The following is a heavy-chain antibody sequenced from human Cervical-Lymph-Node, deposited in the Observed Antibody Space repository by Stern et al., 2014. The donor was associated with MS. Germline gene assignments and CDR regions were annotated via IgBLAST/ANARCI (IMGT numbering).Heavy chain of an antibody. CDR2: IYYNGNT. V-gene: IGHV4-59*01. CDR1: GGSISTYY. D-gene: IGHD5-12*01. Sequence: QVHLQESGPGLVQPSETLSLTCLISGGSISTYYWSWVRQPPGKGLESNWFIYYNGNTNYSPSLKMRVAMSVDTSKNQFSLKLASVTAADTAVYYCARDDGYSGYDSWGQGTLVTVSS. CDR3: ARDDGYSGYDS. J-gene: IGHJ4*02.